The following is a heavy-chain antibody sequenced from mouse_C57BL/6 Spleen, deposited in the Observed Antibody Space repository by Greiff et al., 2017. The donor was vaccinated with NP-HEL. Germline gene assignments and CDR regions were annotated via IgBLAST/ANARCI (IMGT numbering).Heavy chain of an antibody. Sequence: QVQLQQSGAELARPGASVKMSCKASGYTFTSYTMHWVKQRPGQGLEWIGYINPSSGYTKYNQKFKDKATLTADKSSSTAYRQLSSLTSEDSAVYYCARSRYDYDEGDYWGQGTTLTVAS. CDR2: INPSSGYT. V-gene: IGHV1-4*01. J-gene: IGHJ2*01. D-gene: IGHD2-4*01. CDR3: ARSRYDYDEGDY. CDR1: GYTFTSYT.